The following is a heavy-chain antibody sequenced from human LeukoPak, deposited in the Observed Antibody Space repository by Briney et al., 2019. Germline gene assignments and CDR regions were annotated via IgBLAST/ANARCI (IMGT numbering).Heavy chain of an antibody. Sequence: GRSLRLSCAASGFTFSSYGMHWVRQAPGKGLEWVAVIWYDGSNKYYANSVKGRFTISRDNSENMPYLQMNSLRADDTAVYYCARDPGGYSYGTIDYWGQGTLVTVSS. V-gene: IGHV3-33*01. J-gene: IGHJ4*02. D-gene: IGHD5-18*01. CDR1: GFTFSSYG. CDR2: IWYDGSNK. CDR3: ARDPGGYSYGTIDY.